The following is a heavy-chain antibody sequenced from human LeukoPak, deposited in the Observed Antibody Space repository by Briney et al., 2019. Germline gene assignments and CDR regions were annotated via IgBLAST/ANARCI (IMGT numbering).Heavy chain of an antibody. CDR2: IYYSGSGST. V-gene: IGHV4-30-4*01. D-gene: IGHD3-10*01. CDR1: GNSISSGDYY. CDR3: ARDRAYYNSGRYFDF. Sequence: SETLSLTCTVSGNSISSGDYYWSWIRQPPGKGLEWIGSIYYSGSGSTYYSPSLKNRLTMSVDTSKNQFSLNLSSVTAADAAIYYCARDRAYYNSGRYFDFWGQGTLVTVSS. J-gene: IGHJ4*02.